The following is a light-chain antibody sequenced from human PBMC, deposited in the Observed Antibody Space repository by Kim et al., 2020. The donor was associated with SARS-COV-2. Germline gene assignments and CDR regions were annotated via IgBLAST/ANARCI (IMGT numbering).Light chain of an antibody. V-gene: IGKV1-5*03. J-gene: IGKJ1*01. Sequence: DIQMTQSLSTLSASVGDRVTITCRASQSIDTWLAWFQQRPGKAPKLLIYQASTLESGVPSRFSGSGSGTEFTLTISSLQPDDFATYFCQQYNTYSGTFGQGTKVDIK. CDR3: QQYNTYSGT. CDR2: QAS. CDR1: QSIDTW.